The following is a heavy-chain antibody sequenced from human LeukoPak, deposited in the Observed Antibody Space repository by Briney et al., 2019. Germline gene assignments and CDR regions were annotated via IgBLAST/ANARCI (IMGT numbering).Heavy chain of an antibody. CDR1: GFTFSSYG. CDR3: ARLYYDILTGYEFDY. Sequence: GGSLRLSCAASGFTFSSYGMSWVRQAPGKGLEWVSAISGSGGSTYYADSVKGRFTISRDNSKNTLYLQMNSLRAEDTAVYYCARLYYDILTGYEFDYWGQGTLVTVSS. V-gene: IGHV3-23*01. D-gene: IGHD3-9*01. J-gene: IGHJ4*02. CDR2: ISGSGGST.